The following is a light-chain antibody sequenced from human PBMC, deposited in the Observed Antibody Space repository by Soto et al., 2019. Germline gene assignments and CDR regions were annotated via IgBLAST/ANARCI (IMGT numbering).Light chain of an antibody. CDR2: GAS. V-gene: IGKV3-20*01. CDR1: QSVSNSY. J-gene: IGKJ1*01. Sequence: DIVLTQSPGTLSLSPGERATLSCRASQSVSNSYVAWYQQKPGQAPRLLIYGASSRATGIPDRFSGDGSGTVFTLTSSRLEHEYFVVYYCHHYGTSPTWTFGQGTKVEVK. CDR3: HHYGTSPTWT.